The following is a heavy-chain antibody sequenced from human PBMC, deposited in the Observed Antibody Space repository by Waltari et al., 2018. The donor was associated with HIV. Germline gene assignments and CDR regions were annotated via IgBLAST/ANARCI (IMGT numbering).Heavy chain of an antibody. D-gene: IGHD3-10*01. J-gene: IGHJ4*02. CDR3: ATQRYSGSYYLDH. V-gene: IGHV1-8*01. CDR2: MNPNSGNT. CDR1: GYTFTKYD. Sequence: QVQVVQSGAEVKKPGASVKVSCKTSGYTFTKYDINWVRQATGQGLEWLGWMNPNSGNTGYAQNVQGRITMTRKTSIDTAYMELRGLTSDDTAVYYCATQRYSGSYYLDHWGQGTLVTVSP.